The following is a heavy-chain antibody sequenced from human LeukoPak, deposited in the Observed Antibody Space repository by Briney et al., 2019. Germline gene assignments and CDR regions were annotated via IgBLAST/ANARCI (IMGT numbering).Heavy chain of an antibody. CDR3: ASEGASSSTNWFDP. CDR1: GGSFSGYY. Sequence: PSETLSLTCAVSGGSFSGYYWSWVRQPPGKGLEWIGEINHSGSTNYNPSLKSRGTISVDTSKNQFSLKLSSLTAADTAVYYCASEGASSSTNWFDPWGQGTLVTVSS. J-gene: IGHJ5*02. V-gene: IGHV4-34*01. D-gene: IGHD6-6*01. CDR2: INHSGST.